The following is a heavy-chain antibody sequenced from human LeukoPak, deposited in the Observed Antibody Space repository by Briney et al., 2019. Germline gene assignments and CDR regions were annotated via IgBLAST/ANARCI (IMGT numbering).Heavy chain of an antibody. CDR3: ARGQWLVRSFDY. J-gene: IGHJ4*02. CDR2: NNHSGST. CDR1: GGSFGGYY. Sequence: PSETLSLTCAVYGGSFGGYYWSWIRQPPGKGLEWIGENNHSGSTNYNPSLKSRVTISVDTSKNQFSLKLSSVTAADTAVYYCARGQWLVRSFDYWGQGTLVTVSS. D-gene: IGHD6-19*01. V-gene: IGHV4-34*01.